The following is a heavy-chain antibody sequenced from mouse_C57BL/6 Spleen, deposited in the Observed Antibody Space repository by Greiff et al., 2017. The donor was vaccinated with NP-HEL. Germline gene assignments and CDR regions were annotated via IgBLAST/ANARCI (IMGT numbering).Heavy chain of an antibody. CDR3: ARSDGYYAWFAY. J-gene: IGHJ3*01. V-gene: IGHV3-6*01. D-gene: IGHD2-3*01. CDR2: ISYDGSN. CDR1: GYSITSGYY. Sequence: EVKLVESGPGLVKPSQSLSLTCSVTGYSITSGYYWNWIRQFPGNKLEWMGYISYDGSNNYNPSLKNRISITRDTSKNQFFLKLNSVTTEDTATYYCARSDGYYAWFAYWGQGTLVTVSA.